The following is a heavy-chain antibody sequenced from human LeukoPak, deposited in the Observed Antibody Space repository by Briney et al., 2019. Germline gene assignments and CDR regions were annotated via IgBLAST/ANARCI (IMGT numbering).Heavy chain of an antibody. Sequence: PGGSLRLSCAASGFTFSSMNWVRQAPGKGLEWVSYISSSSSTIYYADSVKGRFTISRDNAKNSLYLQMNSLRAEDTAVYYCAREGLTYYPYHYYYMDVWGKGTTVTVSS. CDR3: AREGLTYYPYHYYYMDV. V-gene: IGHV3-48*01. D-gene: IGHD3-10*01. CDR1: GFTFSS. CDR2: ISSSSSTI. J-gene: IGHJ6*03.